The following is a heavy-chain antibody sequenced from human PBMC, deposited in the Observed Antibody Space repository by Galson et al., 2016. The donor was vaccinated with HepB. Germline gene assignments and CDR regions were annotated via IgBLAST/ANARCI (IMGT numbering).Heavy chain of an antibody. J-gene: IGHJ4*02. V-gene: IGHV3-30*18. CDR3: AKGNTVFDY. Sequence: SLRLSCAASGFKFSSYDMHWIRQAPGKGLEWVAVISYDGSKKYYPDSVKGRFSISRENSKNTLYLQMDSLRAEDTAVYYCAKGNTVFDYWGQGTLVTVSS. CDR1: GFKFSSYD. CDR2: ISYDGSKK. D-gene: IGHD4-17*01.